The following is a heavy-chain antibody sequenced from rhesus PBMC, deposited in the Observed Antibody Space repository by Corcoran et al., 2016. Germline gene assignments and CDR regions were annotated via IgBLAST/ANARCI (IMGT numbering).Heavy chain of an antibody. Sequence: QVQLQESGPGLVKPSETLSLTCAVSGGSISSGYSYWSWIRQPPGKVLEWIGDSTKRGSTSYNPSLKSRVTISRDTAKNQFSLKLSSVTAADTAVYYCASRYSNYWSYWGQGVLVTVSS. V-gene: IGHV4-122*02. J-gene: IGHJ4*01. CDR3: ASRYSNYWSY. CDR2: STKRGST. CDR1: GGSISSGYSY. D-gene: IGHD4-23*01.